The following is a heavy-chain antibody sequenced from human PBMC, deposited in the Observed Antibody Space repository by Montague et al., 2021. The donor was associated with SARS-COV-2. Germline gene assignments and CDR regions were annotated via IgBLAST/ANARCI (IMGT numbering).Heavy chain of an antibody. J-gene: IGHJ4*02. CDR3: ARSHDDTGYFLDDF. V-gene: IGHV4-59*08. Sequence: SETLSLTCTVSGGSLNDFYWSWIRQPPGKGLEWIGYISYSGSTNYSPSLKSRLTISADMSKSPFSLELRSVTVADTAVYYCARSHDDTGYFLDDFWGQGALVTVSS. CDR2: ISYSGST. CDR1: GGSLNDFY. D-gene: IGHD5-12*01.